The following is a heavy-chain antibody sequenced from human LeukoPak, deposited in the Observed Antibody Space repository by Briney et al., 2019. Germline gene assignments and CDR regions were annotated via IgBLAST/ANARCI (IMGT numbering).Heavy chain of an antibody. V-gene: IGHV3-7*01. CDR3: ARRLYYYYGMDV. CDR2: INQDGSEK. D-gene: IGHD3-16*01. J-gene: IGHJ6*02. Sequence: GGSLRLSCAASGFTFSDYWMSWVRQAPGKGLEWVANINQDGSEKYYVDCVTGRFTISRDNSKNSLYVQMNSLSAEDTAVYYCARRLYYYYGMDVWGQGTTVAVSS. CDR1: GFTFSDYW.